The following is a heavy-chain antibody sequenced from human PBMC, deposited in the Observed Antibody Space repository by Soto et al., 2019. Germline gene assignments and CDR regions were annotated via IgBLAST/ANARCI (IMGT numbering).Heavy chain of an antibody. Sequence: GGSLRLCCAASVFTFSSYAMSWFRQAPGKGLEWVSAISGSGGSTYYADSVKGRFTISRDNSKNTLYLQMNSLRAEDTAVYYCAKDHVTMMYQFDPWGQGTLVTVSS. J-gene: IGHJ5*02. CDR1: VFTFSSYA. V-gene: IGHV3-23*01. D-gene: IGHD3-22*01. CDR3: AKDHVTMMYQFDP. CDR2: ISGSGGST.